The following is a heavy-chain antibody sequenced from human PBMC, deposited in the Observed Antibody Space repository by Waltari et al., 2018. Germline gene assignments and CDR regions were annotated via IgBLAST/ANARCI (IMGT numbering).Heavy chain of an antibody. V-gene: IGHV1-8*02. CDR1: GYTFTSYD. CDR3: ARILRFLEWPPYYYGMDV. J-gene: IGHJ6*02. D-gene: IGHD3-3*01. Sequence: QVQLVQSGAEVKKPGASVKVSCKASGYTFTSYDINWVRQAPGQGLEWMGWMNPNSGNTGYAQKFQGRVTMTRNTSISTAYMELSSLRSEDTAVYYCARILRFLEWPPYYYGMDVWGQGTTVTVSS. CDR2: MNPNSGNT.